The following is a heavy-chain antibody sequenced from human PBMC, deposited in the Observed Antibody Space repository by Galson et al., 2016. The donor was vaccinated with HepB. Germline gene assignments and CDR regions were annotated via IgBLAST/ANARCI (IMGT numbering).Heavy chain of an antibody. J-gene: IGHJ4*02. CDR2: IYNSGDT. Sequence: SLRLSCAASGLSVSMTYMTWVRQAPVRGLEWVSVIYNSGDTYYADSVRGRFTISRDISNNTLYLQMNGLRAEDTAVYYCAKERLVRRIFDHWGQGTLLTVSS. V-gene: IGHV3-53*01. CDR1: GLSVSMTY. CDR3: AKERLVRRIFDH. D-gene: IGHD1-1*01.